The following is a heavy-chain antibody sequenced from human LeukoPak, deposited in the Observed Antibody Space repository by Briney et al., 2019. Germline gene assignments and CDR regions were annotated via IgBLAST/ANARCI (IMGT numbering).Heavy chain of an antibody. CDR1: GGSISSSNW. CDR3: AGSKLPYYFDY. CDR2: IYHSGST. D-gene: IGHD1-26*01. Sequence: SETLSLTCAVSGGSISSSNWWSWVRQPPGKGLEWIGEIYHSGSTNYNPSLKSRVTISVDTSKNQFSLKLSSVTAADTAVYYCAGSKLPYYFDYWGQGTLVTVSS. J-gene: IGHJ4*02. V-gene: IGHV4-4*02.